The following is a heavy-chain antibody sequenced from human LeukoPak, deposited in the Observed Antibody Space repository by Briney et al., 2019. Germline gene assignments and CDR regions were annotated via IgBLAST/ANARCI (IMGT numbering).Heavy chain of an antibody. CDR3: ARENYLYSSGYYGAFDI. CDR2: INWNGGST. V-gene: IGHV3-20*04. J-gene: IGHJ3*02. CDR1: GFTFDDYG. Sequence: PGGSLRLSCAASGFTFDDYGMSWVRHAPGKGLEWVSGINWNGGSTGYADSVKGRFTISRDNAKNSLYLQMNSLRAEDTALYYCARENYLYSSGYYGAFDIWGQGTMVTVSS. D-gene: IGHD3-22*01.